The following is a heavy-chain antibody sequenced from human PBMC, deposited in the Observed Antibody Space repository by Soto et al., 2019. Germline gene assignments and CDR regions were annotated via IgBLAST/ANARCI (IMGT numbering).Heavy chain of an antibody. CDR3: APGRRSRYGMDV. V-gene: IGHV3-23*01. CDR2: ISGSGGST. J-gene: IGHJ6*02. Sequence: LSCAASGFTFSSYAMSWVRQAPGKGLEWVSAISGSGGSTYYADSVKGRFTISRDNSKNTLYLQMNSLRAEDTAVYYCAPGRRSRYGMDVWGQGTTVTVSS. CDR1: GFTFSSYA.